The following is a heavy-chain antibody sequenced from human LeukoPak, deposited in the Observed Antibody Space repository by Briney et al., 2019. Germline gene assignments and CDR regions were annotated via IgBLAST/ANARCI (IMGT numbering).Heavy chain of an antibody. Sequence: GRSLRLSCAASGFTLSSYGMHWVRQAPGKGLEWVAVISYDGSNKYYADSVKGRFTISRDNSKNTLYLQMNSLRAEDTAVYYCAGSDTTGYSPREWDYWYFDLWGRGTLVTVSS. V-gene: IGHV3-30*03. CDR1: GFTLSSYG. J-gene: IGHJ2*01. CDR2: ISYDGSNK. D-gene: IGHD3-9*01. CDR3: AGSDTTGYSPREWDYWYFDL.